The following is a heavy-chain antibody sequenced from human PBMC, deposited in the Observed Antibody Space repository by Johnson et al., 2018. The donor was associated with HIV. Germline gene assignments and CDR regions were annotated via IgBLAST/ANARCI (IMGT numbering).Heavy chain of an antibody. CDR3: ARDRAIVVAYDAFDI. CDR1: GFTFSSYA. D-gene: IGHD3-22*01. J-gene: IGHJ3*02. CDR2: ISYDGSNK. Sequence: QMLLVESGGGVVQPGRSLRLSCAASGFTFSSYAMHWVRQAPGKGLEWVAIISYDGSNKYYADSVNGRFTISRDNSKNTLYLQMNSLRPEDTAVYYCARDRAIVVAYDAFDIWGQGTMVTVSS. V-gene: IGHV3-30*04.